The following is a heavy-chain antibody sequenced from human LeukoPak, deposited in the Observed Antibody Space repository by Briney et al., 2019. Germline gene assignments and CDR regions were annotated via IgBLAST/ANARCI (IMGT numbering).Heavy chain of an antibody. CDR1: GGTFSSYA. D-gene: IGHD1-26*01. V-gene: IGHV1-69*05. J-gene: IGHJ4*02. CDR3: ARDSPRGSPNFDY. CDR2: IIPIFGTA. Sequence: SVKVSCKASGGTFSSYAISWVRQAPGQGLEWMGGIIPIFGTANYAQKFQGRVTMTRDTSTSTVYMELSSLRSEDTAVYYCARDSPRGSPNFDYWGQGTLVTVSS.